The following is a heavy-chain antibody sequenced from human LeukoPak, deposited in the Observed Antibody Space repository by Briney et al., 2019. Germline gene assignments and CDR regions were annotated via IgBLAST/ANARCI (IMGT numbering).Heavy chain of an antibody. V-gene: IGHV3-66*02. CDR3: ARGRGYCSSTTCYEAFDI. D-gene: IGHD2-2*01. CDR1: GFTVSSNY. Sequence: GGSLRLSCAASGFTVSSNYMSWVRQAPGKGLEWVSLIYSGGSTYYADSVTGRFTVSRDNSKDTLYLQMNSLRAEDTAVYYCARGRGYCSSTTCYEAFDIWGQGTMVTVSS. J-gene: IGHJ3*02. CDR2: IYSGGST.